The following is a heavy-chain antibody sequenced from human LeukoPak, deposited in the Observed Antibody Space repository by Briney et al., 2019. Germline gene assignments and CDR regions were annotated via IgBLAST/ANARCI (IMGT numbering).Heavy chain of an antibody. CDR2: IYYSGST. J-gene: IGHJ6*03. D-gene: IGHD6-13*01. CDR1: GGSISSGDYY. CDR3: ARVRSSWYNYYMDV. V-gene: IGHV4-30-4*08. Sequence: SQTLSLTCTVSGGSISSGDYYWRRIRQPPGKGLEWIVYIYYSGSTYYNPSLKSRVTISVDTSKNQFSLKLSSVTAADTAVYYCARVRSSWYNYYMDVWGKGTTVTVSS.